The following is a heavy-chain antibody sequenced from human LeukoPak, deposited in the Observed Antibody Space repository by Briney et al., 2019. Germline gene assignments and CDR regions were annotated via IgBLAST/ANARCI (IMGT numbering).Heavy chain of an antibody. CDR2: INPEGSEK. D-gene: IGHD2-15*01. Sequence: PGGSLRLSCAVSGLTFSSSWMDWVRQAPGKGLEWVASINPEGSEKYSAGSVKGRFTISRDNSKNTLYLQMNSLRAEDTAVYYCANLGQDMAYFDYWGQGTLVTVSS. J-gene: IGHJ4*02. CDR1: GLTFSSSW. CDR3: ANLGQDMAYFDY. V-gene: IGHV3-7*03.